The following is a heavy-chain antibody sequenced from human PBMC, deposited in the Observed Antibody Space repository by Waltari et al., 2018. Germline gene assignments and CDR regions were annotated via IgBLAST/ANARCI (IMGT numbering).Heavy chain of an antibody. D-gene: IGHD6-13*01. CDR2: IYYSVSI. Sequence: QLQLQESGPGLVKPSETLSLTCTFSGGYISSISHYCGWLSQPPGKVLEWIVRIYYSVSIYYNPSLMSPVARSVSTSMIHVSLKLSSVPASVTAVYYWARLFPYISSWPYFAYYYMVVWGKVTTATVAS. CDR1: GGYISSISHY. J-gene: IGHJ6*03. CDR3: ARLFPYISSWPYFAYYYMVV. V-gene: IGHV4-39*01.